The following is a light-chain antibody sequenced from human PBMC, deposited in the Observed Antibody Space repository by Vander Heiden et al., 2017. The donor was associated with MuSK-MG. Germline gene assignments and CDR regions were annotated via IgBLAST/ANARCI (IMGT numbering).Light chain of an antibody. J-gene: IGKJ1*01. Sequence: EIGMTQSPATLSVSPGERATLSCRASQTVSISLAWYQQKPGQAPRLLISGASTRATGIPARFSGSGSGTEFTLTIGSLESEDFAVYYCQQYSNWPRTFGQGTKVEIK. CDR1: QTVSIS. CDR3: QQYSNWPRT. V-gene: IGKV3-15*01. CDR2: GAS.